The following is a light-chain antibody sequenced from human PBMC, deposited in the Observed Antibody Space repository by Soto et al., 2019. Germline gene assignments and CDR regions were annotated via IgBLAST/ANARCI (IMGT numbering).Light chain of an antibody. CDR2: DVT. CDR3: CSHAGNYNFYV. Sequence: QSALTQPRSVSGSPGQSVTISCTGTSDDVGDYNYVSWYQQHPGKAPKLMIFDVTKRPSGVPDRFSGSKSGNTASLTISGLQAEDEADYFCCSHAGNYNFYVFGTGTKLTVL. V-gene: IGLV2-11*01. CDR1: SDDVGDYNY. J-gene: IGLJ1*01.